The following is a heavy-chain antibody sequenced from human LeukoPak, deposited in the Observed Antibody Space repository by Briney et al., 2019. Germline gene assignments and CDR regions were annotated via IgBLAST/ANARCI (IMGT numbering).Heavy chain of an antibody. V-gene: IGHV1-24*01. CDR3: AREAIRLPGDYYYGMDV. Sequence: ASVKVSCKVSGYTLTELSMHWVRQAPGKGLEWMGGFDPEDGETIYAQKFQGRVTMTTDTSTSTAYMELSSLRSEDTAVYCCAREAIRLPGDYYYGMDVWGQGTTVTVSS. CDR1: GYTLTELS. D-gene: IGHD5-12*01. CDR2: FDPEDGET. J-gene: IGHJ6*02.